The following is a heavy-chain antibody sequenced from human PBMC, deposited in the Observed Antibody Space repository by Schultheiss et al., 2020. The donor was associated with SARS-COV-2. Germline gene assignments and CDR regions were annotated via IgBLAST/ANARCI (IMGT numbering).Heavy chain of an antibody. V-gene: IGHV3-64D*09. Sequence: GGSLRLSCAASGFTFSSYAMHWVRQAPGKGLEYVSAISSNGGSTYYADSLKGRFTISRDNSKNTLYLQMSSLRAEDTAMYYCVKDQVVVATGGTYYFYMDIWGRGTTVTVSS. CDR1: GFTFSSYA. CDR2: ISSNGGST. J-gene: IGHJ6*03. D-gene: IGHD2-15*01. CDR3: VKDQVVVATGGTYYFYMDI.